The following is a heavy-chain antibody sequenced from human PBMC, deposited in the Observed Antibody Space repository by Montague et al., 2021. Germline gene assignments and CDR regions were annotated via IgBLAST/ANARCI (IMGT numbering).Heavy chain of an antibody. CDR2: ISHDGTVT. Sequence: SLRLSCAASGFTFSGYVMHWVRQAPGKGLVWVSRISHDGTVTTYADSVKGRFTISRDNAKNTLFLQMNSLRAEDTAVYYCTRDVNWDLFDYWGQGALVTVSS. D-gene: IGHD7-27*01. CDR1: GFTFSGYV. CDR3: TRDVNWDLFDY. J-gene: IGHJ4*02. V-gene: IGHV3-74*01.